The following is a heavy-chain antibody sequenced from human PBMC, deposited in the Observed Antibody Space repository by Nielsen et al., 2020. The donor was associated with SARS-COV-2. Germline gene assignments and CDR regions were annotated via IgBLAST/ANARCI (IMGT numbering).Heavy chain of an antibody. CDR2: INPDGSKT. J-gene: IGHJ4*02. CDR1: GFTFRDHW. V-gene: IGHV3-74*01. Sequence: GESLKISCAASGFTFRDHWMHWVRQAPGEGLVWVSRINPDGSKTACADSVKGRFTISRDNAANTLYLQINSLTADDTAIYYCTKDFDMPWGYLGQGALVTVSS. CDR3: TKDFDMPWGY. D-gene: IGHD3-9*01.